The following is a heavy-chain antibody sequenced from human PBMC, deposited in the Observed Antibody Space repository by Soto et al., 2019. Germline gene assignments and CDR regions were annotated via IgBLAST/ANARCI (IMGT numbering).Heavy chain of an antibody. CDR2: IIPIFGTA. V-gene: IGHV1-69*01. CDR3: ARGPGNYDSSGYHSGRFDY. J-gene: IGHJ4*02. D-gene: IGHD3-22*01. CDR1: GYTFSSYA. Sequence: ASVKVSCKASGYTFSSYAISWVRQAPGQGLEWMGGIIPIFGTANYAQKFQGRVTITADESTSTAYMELSSLRSEDTAVYYCARGPGNYDSSGYHSGRFDYWGQGTLVTVSS.